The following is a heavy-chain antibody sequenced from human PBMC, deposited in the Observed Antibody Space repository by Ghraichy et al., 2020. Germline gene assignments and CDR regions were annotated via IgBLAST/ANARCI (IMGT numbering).Heavy chain of an antibody. V-gene: IGHV3-23*01. CDR2: ISGSGDYT. J-gene: IGHJ3*01. D-gene: IGHD3-3*01. CDR1: GFAFSSYA. CDR3: ANSYDFADYAFDL. Sequence: GGSLRLSCAASGFAFSSYAVSWVRQAPGKGLEWVSAISGSGDYTYYADSVKGRFTISRDDSKNTLYLQMNSLRAEDTAVYYCANSYDFADYAFDLWGQGTMVTVSS.